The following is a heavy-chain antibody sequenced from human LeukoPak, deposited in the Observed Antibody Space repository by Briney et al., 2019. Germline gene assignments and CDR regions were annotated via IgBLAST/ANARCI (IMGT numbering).Heavy chain of an antibody. Sequence: TPSETLSLTCSVSGGSISSSIYYWGWIRQPPGKGLEWIGSIYYSGSTYYNPSLKSRVTISVDTSKNQFSLKLSSVTTADTALYYCARYASGSYYWFDPWGQGTLVTVSS. CDR2: IYYSGST. J-gene: IGHJ5*02. CDR3: ARYASGSYYWFDP. D-gene: IGHD3-10*01. V-gene: IGHV4-39*01. CDR1: GGSISSSIYY.